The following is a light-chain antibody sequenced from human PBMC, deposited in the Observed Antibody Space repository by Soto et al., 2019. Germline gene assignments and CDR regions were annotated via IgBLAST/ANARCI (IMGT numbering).Light chain of an antibody. CDR1: SSNIGAGYD. CDR2: GNS. CDR3: SSFTSSNTYV. J-gene: IGLJ1*01. Sequence: QSLLTQPPSVSGAPGQRVTISCTGSSSNIGAGYDVHWYQQLPGTAPKLLIYGNSNRPSGVPDRFSGSKSGTSASLAITGLQAEDEADYYCSSFTSSNTYVFGTGTKVTVL. V-gene: IGLV1-40*01.